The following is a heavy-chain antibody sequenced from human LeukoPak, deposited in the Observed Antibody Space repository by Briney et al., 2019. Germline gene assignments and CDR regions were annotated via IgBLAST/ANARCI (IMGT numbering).Heavy chain of an antibody. D-gene: IGHD6-13*01. V-gene: IGHV1-69*01. CDR3: ARHRQQLVHGDYYYYMDV. CDR1: GGTFSSYA. Sequence: ASVKVSCKASGGTFSSYAISWVRQAPGQGLEWMGGIIPIFGTANYAQKFQGRVTITADESTSTAYMELSSLRSEDTAVYYCARHRQQLVHGDYYYYMDVWGKGTTVTVSS. CDR2: IIPIFGTA. J-gene: IGHJ6*03.